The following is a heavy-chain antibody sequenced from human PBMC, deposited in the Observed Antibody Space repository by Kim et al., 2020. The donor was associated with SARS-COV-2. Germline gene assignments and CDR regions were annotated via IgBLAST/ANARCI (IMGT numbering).Heavy chain of an antibody. D-gene: IGHD3-10*01. CDR2: ISWNSGSI. J-gene: IGHJ4*02. CDR1: GFTFDDYA. CDR3: AKGVKGGGFDY. V-gene: IGHV3-9*01. Sequence: GGSLRLSCAASGFTFDDYAMHWVRQAPGKGLEWVSGISWNSGSIGYVDSVKGRFTISRDNAKNSLYLQMNSLRAEDTALYYCAKGVKGGGFDYWGQGTLVTVSS.